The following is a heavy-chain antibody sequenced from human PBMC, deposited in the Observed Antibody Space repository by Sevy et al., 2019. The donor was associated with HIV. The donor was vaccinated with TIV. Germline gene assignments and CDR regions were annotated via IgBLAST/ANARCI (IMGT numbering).Heavy chain of an antibody. CDR3: AREMIGGDTGFDY. CDR1: GFTFSSYW. V-gene: IGHV3-7*01. J-gene: IGHJ4*02. D-gene: IGHD3-22*01. Sequence: GGSLRLSFAASGFTFSSYWMSWVRQAPGKGLEWVANIKQDGSEKYYVDSVKGRFTISRDNAKNSLYLQMNSLRAEDTAVYYCAREMIGGDTGFDYWGQGTLVTVSS. CDR2: IKQDGSEK.